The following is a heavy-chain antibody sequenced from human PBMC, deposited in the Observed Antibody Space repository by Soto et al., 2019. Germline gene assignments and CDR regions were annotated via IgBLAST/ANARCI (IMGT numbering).Heavy chain of an antibody. Sequence: PSETLSLTCTVSGGSISSYYWSWIRQPPGKGLEWIGEINHSGSTNYNPSLKSRVTISVDTSKNQFSLKLSSVTAADTAVYYCARGEAYCSSTSCYRGNYYYYYGMDVWGQGTTVTVSS. CDR3: ARGEAYCSSTSCYRGNYYYYYGMDV. CDR2: INHSGST. D-gene: IGHD2-2*01. V-gene: IGHV4-34*01. CDR1: GGSISSYY. J-gene: IGHJ6*02.